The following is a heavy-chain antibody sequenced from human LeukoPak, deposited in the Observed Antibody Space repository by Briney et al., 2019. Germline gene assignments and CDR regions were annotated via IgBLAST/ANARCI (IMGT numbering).Heavy chain of an antibody. D-gene: IGHD5-18*01. V-gene: IGHV1-69*13. J-gene: IGHJ6*03. CDR3: ASGTWIQLWSLYYYYMDV. CDR2: IIPIFGTA. CDR1: GGTFISYA. Sequence: SVKVSCKASGGTFISYAISWVRQAPGQGLEWMGRIIPIFGTANYAQKFQGRVTITADESTSTAYMELSSLRSEDTAVYYCASGTWIQLWSLYYYYMDVWGKGTTVTVSS.